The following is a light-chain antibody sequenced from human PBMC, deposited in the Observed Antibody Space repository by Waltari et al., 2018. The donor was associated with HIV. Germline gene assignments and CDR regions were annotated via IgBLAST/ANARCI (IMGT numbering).Light chain of an antibody. CDR2: KAS. CDR3: QQYNSYPL. V-gene: IGKV1-5*03. CDR1: QSISSW. Sequence: DIQMPQSPFTLSASVGDRVTITCRASQSISSWLAWYQQKPGKAPKLLIYKASSLESGVPSRFSGSGSGTEFTLTINSLQPDDFATYYCQQYNSYPLFGGGTKVEIK. J-gene: IGKJ4*01.